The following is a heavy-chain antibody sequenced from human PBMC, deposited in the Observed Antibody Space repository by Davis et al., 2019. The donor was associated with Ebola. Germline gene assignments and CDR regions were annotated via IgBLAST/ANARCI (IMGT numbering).Heavy chain of an antibody. Sequence: ASVKVSCKASGYTFTSYGISWVRQAPGQGLEWMGWISAYNGNTNYAQKLQGRVTMTTDTSTSTAYMELSSLRSEDTAVYYCARDRGFLEWLLIDYWGQGTLVTVSS. CDR2: ISAYNGNT. V-gene: IGHV1-18*01. CDR3: ARDRGFLEWLLIDY. CDR1: GYTFTSYG. J-gene: IGHJ4*02. D-gene: IGHD3-3*01.